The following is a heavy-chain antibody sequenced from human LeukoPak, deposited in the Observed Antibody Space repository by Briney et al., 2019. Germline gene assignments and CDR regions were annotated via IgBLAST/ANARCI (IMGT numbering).Heavy chain of an antibody. CDR1: GGSISSGSYY. V-gene: IGHV4-61*03. CDR2: ISYSGST. Sequence: SETLSLTCTVSGGSISSGSYYWNWIRQSPGKGLEWIGSISYSGSTNYNPSLKSRVTISIDTSKNRFSLKVSSVIAADTAMYYCARGGSRSYTSSTLDYWGQGTLVTVSS. J-gene: IGHJ4*02. D-gene: IGHD6-6*01. CDR3: ARGGSRSYTSSTLDY.